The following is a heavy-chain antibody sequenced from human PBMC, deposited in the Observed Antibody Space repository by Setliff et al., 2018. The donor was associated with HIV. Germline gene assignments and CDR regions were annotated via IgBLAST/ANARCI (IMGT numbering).Heavy chain of an antibody. J-gene: IGHJ4*02. CDR3: ARRAFNGYYFDS. D-gene: IGHD2-8*01. V-gene: IGHV5-51*01. CDR1: GYSFTSYW. Sequence: GESLKISCKGSGYSFTSYWIGWMRQMPGKGLEWMGIIHPGDSDTSTDSPSFQGQVTFSVDKSIRTAYLQWSSLKASDTAIYYCARRAFNGYYFDSWGQGTLVTVSS. CDR2: IHPGDSDT.